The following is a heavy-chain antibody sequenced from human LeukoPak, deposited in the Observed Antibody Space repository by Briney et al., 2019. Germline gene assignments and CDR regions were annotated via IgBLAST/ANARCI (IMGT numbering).Heavy chain of an antibody. CDR1: GFTFSRNW. J-gene: IGHJ4*02. CDR2: IKQDGSQK. D-gene: IGHD4-17*01. Sequence: GGSLRLSCAASGFTFSRNWMSWVRQAPGKGPEWVANIKQDGSQKYYVDSVKGRFTISRDNAKMSLYLQMNSLRAEDTAVYYCAREVYGDNYFDYWGQGTLVTVFS. CDR3: AREVYGDNYFDY. V-gene: IGHV3-7*05.